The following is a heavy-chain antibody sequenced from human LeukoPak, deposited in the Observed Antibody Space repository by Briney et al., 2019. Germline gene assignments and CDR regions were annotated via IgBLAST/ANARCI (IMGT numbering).Heavy chain of an antibody. D-gene: IGHD1-26*01. Sequence: GGSLRLSCAASGFTFKNYDMSWVRQAPGKGLEWVSSISFTGDYTYYADSAKGRFTISRDDSKNTLYLQMGSLRAEDTAIYYCAKAFGGNYQRAFDYWGQGILVTVSS. CDR1: GFTFKNYD. CDR3: AKAFGGNYQRAFDY. J-gene: IGHJ4*02. CDR2: ISFTGDYT. V-gene: IGHV3-23*01.